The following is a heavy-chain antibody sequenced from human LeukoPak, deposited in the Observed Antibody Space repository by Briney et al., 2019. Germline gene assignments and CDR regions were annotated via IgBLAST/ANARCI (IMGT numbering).Heavy chain of an antibody. Sequence: GGSLRLSCAASGFTFSASWMTWVRQAPGKGLEWVTNINQDGSEKYYVDSVKGRFAISRDNARNALYLQMNSLRTEDTAVYYCARGDRGFDYWGQGTLVTVSS. CDR2: INQDGSEK. V-gene: IGHV3-7*01. CDR1: GFTFSASW. CDR3: ARGDRGFDY. J-gene: IGHJ4*02.